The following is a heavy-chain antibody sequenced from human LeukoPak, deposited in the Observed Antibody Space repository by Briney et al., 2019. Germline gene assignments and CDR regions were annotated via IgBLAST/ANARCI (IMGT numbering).Heavy chain of an antibody. CDR3: AKALPIFGVVITNYFDY. CDR2: ISGSGGST. J-gene: IGHJ4*02. D-gene: IGHD3-3*01. Sequence: GGSLRLSCAASGFTFSSYAMSWVRQAPGKGLEWVSAISGSGGSTYYADSVKGRFTISRDNSKNTLYLHMNSLRAEDTAVYYCAKALPIFGVVITNYFDYWGQGTLVTVSS. CDR1: GFTFSSYA. V-gene: IGHV3-23*01.